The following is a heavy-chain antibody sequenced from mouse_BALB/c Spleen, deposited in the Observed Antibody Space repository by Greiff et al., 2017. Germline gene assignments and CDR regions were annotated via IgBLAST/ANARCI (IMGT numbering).Heavy chain of an antibody. Sequence: QVQLKESGPGLVAPSQSLSITCTVSGFSFTSYGVHWVRQPPGKGLEWLGVIWAGGSTNYNSALVSRLSISKDNSKSQVFLKMNSLHTNDTATYYCARDRTGYAMDYWGQGTSVTVSS. D-gene: IGHD4-1*01. CDR3: ARDRTGYAMDY. CDR2: IWAGGST. J-gene: IGHJ4*01. CDR1: GFSFTSYG. V-gene: IGHV2-9*02.